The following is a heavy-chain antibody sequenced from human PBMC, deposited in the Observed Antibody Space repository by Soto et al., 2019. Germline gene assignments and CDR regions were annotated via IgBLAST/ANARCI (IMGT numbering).Heavy chain of an antibody. J-gene: IGHJ3*02. V-gene: IGHV4-34*01. CDR2: INHSGST. D-gene: IGHD5-12*01. CDR1: GGSCSGYY. CDR3: ARGRGRRHAFDI. Sequence: PSETHSLTSAVYGGSCSGYYWIWIRQPPGKGLEWIGEINHSGSTNYNPSLKSRVTISVDTSKNQFSLKLSSVTAADTAVYYCARGRGRRHAFDIWGQGTMVTVSS.